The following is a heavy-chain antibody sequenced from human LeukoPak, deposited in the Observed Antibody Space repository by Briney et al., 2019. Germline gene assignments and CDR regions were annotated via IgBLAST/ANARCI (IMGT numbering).Heavy chain of an antibody. D-gene: IGHD1-26*01. CDR2: ISYIGNT. CDR3: ARSFFRPGIVGATLYYFDY. V-gene: IGHV4-59*11. Sequence: SETLSLTCTVSGASITSHYWSWIRQPPGQGLEWIGYISYIGNTNFNPSLKRRVTISIDTSKNQFSLKLSSVTAPDTAVYYCARSFFRPGIVGATLYYFDYWGQGALVTVSS. J-gene: IGHJ4*02. CDR1: GASITSHY.